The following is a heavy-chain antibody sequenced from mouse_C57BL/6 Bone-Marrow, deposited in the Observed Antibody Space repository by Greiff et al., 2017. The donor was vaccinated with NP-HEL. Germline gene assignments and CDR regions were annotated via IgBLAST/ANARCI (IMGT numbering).Heavy chain of an antibody. CDR3: ARRNTTVLDY. V-gene: IGHV5-6*01. J-gene: IGHJ4*01. D-gene: IGHD1-1*01. CDR1: GFTFSSYG. Sequence: EVQLVESGGDLVKPGGSLKLSCAASGFTFSSYGMSWVRQTPDKRLEWVATISSGGSYTYYPDSVKGRFTISRDNAKNTLYLQMSSLKSEDTAMYYCARRNTTVLDYWGQGTSVTVSS. CDR2: ISSGGSYT.